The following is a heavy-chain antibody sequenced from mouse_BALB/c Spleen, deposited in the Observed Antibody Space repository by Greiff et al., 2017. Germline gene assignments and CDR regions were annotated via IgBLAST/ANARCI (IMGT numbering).Heavy chain of an antibody. CDR1: GFTFSSFG. CDR3: ARSNYYGSSYDWYFDV. V-gene: IGHV5-17*02. J-gene: IGHJ1*01. D-gene: IGHD1-1*01. CDR2: ISSGSSTI. Sequence: EVQGVESGGGLVQPGGSRKLSCAASGFTFSSFGMHWVRQAPEKGLEWVAYISSGSSTIYYADTVKGRFTISRDNPKNTLFLQMTSLRSEDTAMYYCARSNYYGSSYDWYFDVWGAGTTVTVSS.